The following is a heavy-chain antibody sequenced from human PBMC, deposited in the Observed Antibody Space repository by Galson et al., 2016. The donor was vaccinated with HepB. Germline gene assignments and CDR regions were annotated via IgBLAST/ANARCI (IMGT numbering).Heavy chain of an antibody. D-gene: IGHD1-1*01. CDR1: GFTFRYFS. J-gene: IGHJ6*02. Sequence: SLRLSCAASGFTFRYFSIHWVRQAPGKGLEWVTIISDDGSSKYYADSVKGRFTISRDNSKNTVNLQMNNLRTEDTAVYYCARGGTGRLAYYYYGMDVWGPGTTVTASS. CDR2: ISDDGSSK. CDR3: ARGGTGRLAYYYYGMDV. V-gene: IGHV3-30*04.